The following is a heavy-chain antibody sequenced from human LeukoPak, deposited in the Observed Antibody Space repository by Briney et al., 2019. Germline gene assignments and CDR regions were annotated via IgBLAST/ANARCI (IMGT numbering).Heavy chain of an antibody. Sequence: GGSLRLSCAASGFTFSSYWMSWVRQAPGKGLEGVANINQDGSEKYYVDSVKGRFTISRDNAKNSLYLQMNSLRAEDTAVYYCAREVYCSSTSCYTGYFQHWGQGTLVTVSS. CDR2: INQDGSEK. V-gene: IGHV3-7*01. J-gene: IGHJ1*01. CDR3: AREVYCSSTSCYTGYFQH. D-gene: IGHD2-2*02. CDR1: GFTFSSYW.